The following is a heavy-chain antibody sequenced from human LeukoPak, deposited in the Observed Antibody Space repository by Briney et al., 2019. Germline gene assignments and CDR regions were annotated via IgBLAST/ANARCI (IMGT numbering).Heavy chain of an antibody. D-gene: IGHD6-25*01. CDR1: GFTVSSNY. CDR2: IYNDGGT. V-gene: IGHV3-53*01. Sequence: GGSLRLSCAASGFTVSSNYMNWVRQAPGKGLEWVSVIYNDGGTYYADSVKGRFTISRDNSENTLYLQMNSLRAEDTAVYYCGPSRPRTFVFDYWGQGTLVTVSS. CDR3: GPSRPRTFVFDY. J-gene: IGHJ4*02.